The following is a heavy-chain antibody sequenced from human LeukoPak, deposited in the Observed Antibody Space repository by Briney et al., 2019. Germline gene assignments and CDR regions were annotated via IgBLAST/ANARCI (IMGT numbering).Heavy chain of an antibody. CDR2: ISDDGNNK. J-gene: IGHJ4*02. Sequence: GGSLRPSCAASGFTFSSYGMHWVRQAPGKGLEWVAVISDDGNNKYYADAVKGRFSISRDNSKNTLYLQMNSLGAEDTAVYYCAREPEYNSDGHHDYWGQGTLVTVSS. CDR1: GFTFSSYG. D-gene: IGHD2-15*01. CDR3: AREPEYNSDGHHDY. V-gene: IGHV3-30*03.